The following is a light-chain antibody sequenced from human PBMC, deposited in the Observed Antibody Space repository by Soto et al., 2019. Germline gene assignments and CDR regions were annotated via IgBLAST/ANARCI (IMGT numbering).Light chain of an antibody. J-gene: IGKJ3*01. Sequence: DIQMTQSPSSLSASVGDRVTITCRASQSISSYLNWYQQKPGKAPKLLIYDASSLHSGVPSRFSGSGSGTDFTLTISSLQPEDFATYYCQQRYSTPRTFGPGTKVEIK. CDR1: QSISSY. CDR2: DAS. V-gene: IGKV1-39*01. CDR3: QQRYSTPRT.